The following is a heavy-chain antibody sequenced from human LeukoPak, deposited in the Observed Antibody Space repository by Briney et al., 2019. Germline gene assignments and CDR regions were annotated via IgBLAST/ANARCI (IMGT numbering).Heavy chain of an antibody. J-gene: IGHJ5*02. CDR3: ARYGIAAADNWLDP. CDR1: GGSISSYY. Sequence: SETLSLTCTVSGGSISSYYWSWIRQPPGKGLEWIGYIYYSGSTNYNPSLKSRVTISVDTSKNQFSLKLSSVTAADTAVYYCARYGIAAADNWLDPWGQGTLVTVSS. D-gene: IGHD6-13*01. V-gene: IGHV4-59*08. CDR2: IYYSGST.